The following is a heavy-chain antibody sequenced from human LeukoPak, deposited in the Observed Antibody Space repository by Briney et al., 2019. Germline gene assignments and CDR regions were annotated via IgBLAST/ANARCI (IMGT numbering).Heavy chain of an antibody. Sequence: GGSLRLSCSASGLTGSSNYMSWLRPAPGKELEGGSVIYSGGRTFYADSVKGRFIISRDNSKNTLFLQMNSLRAEDTAVYYCARDLYYGSGGYYFDYWGQGTLVTVSS. CDR1: GLTGSSNY. CDR3: ARDLYYGSGGYYFDY. D-gene: IGHD3-10*01. J-gene: IGHJ4*02. CDR2: IYSGGRT. V-gene: IGHV3-66*01.